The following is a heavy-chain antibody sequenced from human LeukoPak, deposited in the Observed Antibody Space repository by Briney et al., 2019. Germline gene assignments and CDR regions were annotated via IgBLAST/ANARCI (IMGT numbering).Heavy chain of an antibody. V-gene: IGHV3-21*01. D-gene: IGHD1-26*01. CDR2: ITSGSSYI. CDR1: GFTFSSYA. Sequence: GGSLRLSCAASGFTFSSYAMSWVRQAPGKGLEWVSSITSGSSYIYYADSVKGRFTISRDNSKNTLYLQMNSLRAEDTAVYYCAKDRTRRLSGSYYIRGGSLDYWGQGTLVTVSS. CDR3: AKDRTRRLSGSYYIRGGSLDY. J-gene: IGHJ4*02.